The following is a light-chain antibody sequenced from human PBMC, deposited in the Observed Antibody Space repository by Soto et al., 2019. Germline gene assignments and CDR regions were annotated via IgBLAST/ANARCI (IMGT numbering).Light chain of an antibody. CDR2: KAS. CDR1: QSISSW. J-gene: IGKJ1*01. V-gene: IGKV1-5*03. CDR3: QQYNRYSWT. Sequence: DIQMTQFPSTLSASVGDRVTITCRASQSISSWLAWYQQKPGKAPNLLIYKASSLESGVPSRFSGSGSGTEFTLTISSLQPEDFATYYCQQYNRYSWTFGQGTKVEIK.